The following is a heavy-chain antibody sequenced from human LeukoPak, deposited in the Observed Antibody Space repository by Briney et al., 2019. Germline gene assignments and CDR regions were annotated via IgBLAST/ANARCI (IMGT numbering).Heavy chain of an antibody. CDR1: GFTFSNYA. Sequence: PGGSLRLSCAASGFTFSNYAMSWVRQAPGRGLEWVSGFSGSGGTTYYADSVKGRFTISRDNSKNTLYLQMNSLRAEDTAVYYCANGNRCTSPNCLGYDYFYMDVWGKGTTVTVSS. D-gene: IGHD2-8*01. CDR3: ANGNRCTSPNCLGYDYFYMDV. CDR2: FSGSGGTT. J-gene: IGHJ6*03. V-gene: IGHV3-23*01.